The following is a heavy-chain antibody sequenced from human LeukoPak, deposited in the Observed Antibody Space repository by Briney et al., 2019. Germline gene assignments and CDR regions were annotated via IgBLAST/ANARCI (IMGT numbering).Heavy chain of an antibody. J-gene: IGHJ4*02. CDR3: ASGGLQLWLPFDY. D-gene: IGHD5-18*01. V-gene: IGHV4-39*07. CDR1: GGSISSSSYY. CDR2: IYYSGST. Sequence: SETLSLTCTVSGGSISSSSYYWGWIRQPSGKGLEWIGSIYYSGSTYYNPSLKSRVTISVDTSKNQFSLKLSSVTAADTAVYYCASGGLQLWLPFDYWGQGTLVTVSS.